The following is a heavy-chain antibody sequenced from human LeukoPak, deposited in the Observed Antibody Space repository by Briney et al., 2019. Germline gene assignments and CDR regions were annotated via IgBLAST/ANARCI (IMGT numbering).Heavy chain of an antibody. V-gene: IGHV3-23*01. CDR3: ARCKQLWRFPSFDF. CDR2: ISGSGSGGST. J-gene: IGHJ4*02. CDR1: GFTFSSSA. Sequence: PGGSLRLSCAASGFTFSSSAMSWVRQAPGKGLEWVSSISGSGSGGSTYYADSVKGRFTISRDNAKNSLYLQMNSLRAEDTAVYYCARCKQLWRFPSFDFWGQGTLVAVSS. D-gene: IGHD1-1*01.